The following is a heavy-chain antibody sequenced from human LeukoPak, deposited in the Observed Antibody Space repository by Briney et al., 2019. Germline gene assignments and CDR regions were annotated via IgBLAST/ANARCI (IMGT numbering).Heavy chain of an antibody. V-gene: IGHV3-23*01. CDR1: GFTFKNWA. CDR3: AKDDSMTLDHFDY. D-gene: IGHD4-11*01. CDR2: INYGGGHK. J-gene: IGHJ4*02. Sequence: PGGSLRLSCVASGFTFKNWAMSWVRQAPGKGLEWVSGINYGGGHKYYADSVKGRFTISRDSSKNTLSLQMNSLTTDDTAVYYCAKDDSMTLDHFDYWGQGALVTVSS.